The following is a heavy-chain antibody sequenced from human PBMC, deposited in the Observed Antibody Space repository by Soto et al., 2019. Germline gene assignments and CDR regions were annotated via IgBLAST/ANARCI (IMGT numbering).Heavy chain of an antibody. D-gene: IGHD6-19*01. Sequence: PGESLKISCGASAFSNYAIHWVRQAPGKGLEWVGIVSHDAGSTYTADSVKGRFSISRDNSNSTVYLHMSSLRPEDSALYYCAKGGWLDGYNAPLYSWGQGALVTVSS. CDR2: VSHDAGST. V-gene: IGHV3-30*18. J-gene: IGHJ4*02. CDR1: AFSNYA. CDR3: AKGGWLDGYNAPLYS.